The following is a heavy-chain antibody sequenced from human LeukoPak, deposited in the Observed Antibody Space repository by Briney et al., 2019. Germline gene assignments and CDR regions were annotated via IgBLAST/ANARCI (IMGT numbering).Heavy chain of an antibody. J-gene: IGHJ6*03. V-gene: IGHV4-38-2*02. D-gene: IGHD4-11*01. CDR1: GYSISSGYY. CDR3: ARGYSNYILYYYYYMDV. CDR2: IYHSGST. Sequence: SETLSLTCTVSGYSISSGYYWGWIRQPPGKGLEWIGSIYHSGSTYYNPSLKSRVTISVDTSKNQFSLKLSSVTAADTAVYYCARGYSNYILYYYYYMDVWGKGTTVTVSS.